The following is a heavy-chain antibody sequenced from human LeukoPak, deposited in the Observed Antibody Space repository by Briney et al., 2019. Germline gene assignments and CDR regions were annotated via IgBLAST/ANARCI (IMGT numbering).Heavy chain of an antibody. CDR3: ARLPYYYYYYGMDV. J-gene: IGHJ6*02. CDR1: GYTFTSYD. CDR2: MNPNSGNT. V-gene: IGHV1-8*01. Sequence: ASVKVSCKASGYTFTSYDINWVRQATGQGLEWMGWMNPNSGNTGYAQKFQGRVTMTRNTSISTAYMELSSLRSEDTAVYYCARLPYYYYYYGMDVWGQGTTVTVSS.